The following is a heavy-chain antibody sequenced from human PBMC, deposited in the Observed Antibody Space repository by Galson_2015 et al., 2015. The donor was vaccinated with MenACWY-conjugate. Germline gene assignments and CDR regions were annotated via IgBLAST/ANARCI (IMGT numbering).Heavy chain of an antibody. CDR2: VYSGGST. CDR1: GFTFSTSY. V-gene: IGHV3-53*01. CDR3: ARAYCTSTSCAGSFDP. D-gene: IGHD2-2*01. J-gene: IGHJ5*02. Sequence: SLRLSCAASGFTFSTSYMTWVRQAPGKGLEWVSVVYSGGSTYYADSVKGRFTISRDTSKNTLYLQMNRLRAEDTAVYYCARAYCTSTSCAGSFDPWGQGTLVTVSS.